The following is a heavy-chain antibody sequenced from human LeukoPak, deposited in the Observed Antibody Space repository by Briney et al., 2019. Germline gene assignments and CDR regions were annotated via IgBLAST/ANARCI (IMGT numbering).Heavy chain of an antibody. J-gene: IGHJ4*02. D-gene: IGHD3-10*01. Sequence: GGSLRLSCAASGFIFSNYAMHWVRQAPGKGLEWLISISYDGSNKYYADSVKGRFTISRDNSKNTLYLQMNSLRAEDTAVYYCARDTYGSDYWGQGTLVTVSS. CDR2: ISYDGSNK. CDR3: ARDTYGSDY. V-gene: IGHV3-30*04. CDR1: GFIFSNYA.